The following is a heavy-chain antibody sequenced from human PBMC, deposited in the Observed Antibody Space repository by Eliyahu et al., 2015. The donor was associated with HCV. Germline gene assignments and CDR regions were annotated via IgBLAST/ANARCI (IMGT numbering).Heavy chain of an antibody. J-gene: IGHJ5*02. D-gene: IGHD3-10*01. V-gene: IGHV4-34*01. CDR1: GGSFSXYY. CDR3: AREVLLWFGESNRFDP. CDR2: INHSGST. Sequence: QVQLQQWGAGLLKPSETLSLTCAXYGGSFSXYYWSWXRQPPGKGLEWIGEINHSGSTNYNPSLKSRVTISVDTSKNQFSLKLSSVTAADTAVYYCAREVLLWFGESNRFDPWGQGTLVTVSS.